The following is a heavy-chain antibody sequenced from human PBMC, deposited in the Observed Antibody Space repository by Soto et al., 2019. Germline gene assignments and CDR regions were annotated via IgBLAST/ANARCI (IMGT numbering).Heavy chain of an antibody. V-gene: IGHV3-48*01. D-gene: IGHD1-1*01. CDR2: ISSSSSTI. Sequence: EVQLVESGGGLVQPGGSVRLSCAASGFTFSTYGMNWVRQAPGKGLEWISYISSSSSTIYYADSVKGRFTISRDNAKNSLYLQMNSLRAEVTAMYYCARGGTGTPRWGQGTLVTVSS. CDR3: ARGGTGTPR. J-gene: IGHJ4*02. CDR1: GFTFSTYG.